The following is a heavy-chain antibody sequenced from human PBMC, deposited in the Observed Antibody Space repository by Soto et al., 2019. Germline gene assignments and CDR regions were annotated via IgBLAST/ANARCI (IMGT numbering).Heavy chain of an antibody. Sequence: EVQLVESGGGLVQPGGSLRLSCAASGFTVSSNYMSWVRQAPGKGLEWVSVIYSGGSTYYADSVKGRFTISRDNSKNTLYLQMNSLRAEDTAVYYCARACSGGSCYSVGAFDIWGQGTMVTVSS. CDR2: IYSGGST. CDR3: ARACSGGSCYSVGAFDI. V-gene: IGHV3-66*01. J-gene: IGHJ3*02. D-gene: IGHD2-15*01. CDR1: GFTVSSNY.